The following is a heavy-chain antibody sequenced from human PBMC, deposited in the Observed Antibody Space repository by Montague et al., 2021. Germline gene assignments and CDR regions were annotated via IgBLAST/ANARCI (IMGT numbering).Heavy chain of an antibody. V-gene: IGHV4-59*08. CDR3: ARRLGIRAPFDY. CDR2: IYDSGTT. D-gene: IGHD7-27*01. J-gene: IGHJ4*02. Sequence: SETLSLTCTVTGGSISEFYWSWIRRSPEKGLEWIRYIYDSGTTNYNPSLKSRVTISADTSMNQFSLNLRSVTAADTAVYFCARRLGIRAPFDYWGQGTLVTVSS. CDR1: GGSISEFY.